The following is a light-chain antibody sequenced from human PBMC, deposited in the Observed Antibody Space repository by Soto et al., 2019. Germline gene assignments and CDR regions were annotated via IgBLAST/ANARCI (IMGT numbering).Light chain of an antibody. CDR3: QQYYSTPRT. CDR1: QSVLYSSNNKNY. Sequence: DIVMTQSPDSLAVSLGERATINCKSSQSVLYSSNNKNYLAWYQQKPGQPPKLLIYWASTRESGVPDRFSGGGSGTDFTLTISSLQAEDVEVYYCQQYYSTPRTFGQGTKVEIK. V-gene: IGKV4-1*01. CDR2: WAS. J-gene: IGKJ1*01.